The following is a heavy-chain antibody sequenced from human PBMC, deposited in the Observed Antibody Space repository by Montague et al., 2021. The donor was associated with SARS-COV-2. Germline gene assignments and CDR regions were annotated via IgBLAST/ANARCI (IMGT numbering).Heavy chain of an antibody. V-gene: IGHV4-34*01. J-gene: IGHJ4*02. CDR1: GGSFSGYY. CDR2: IPHRGST. D-gene: IGHD3-10*01. CDR3: ARWISRLRGVDE. Sequence: SETLSLTCAVYGGSFSGYYWTWIRQAPGKGLEWIGEIPHRGSTTYNPSLESRVTISVDTSKKQFSLKLRSVTAADTAVYYCARWISRLRGVDEWGQGTLVTVSS.